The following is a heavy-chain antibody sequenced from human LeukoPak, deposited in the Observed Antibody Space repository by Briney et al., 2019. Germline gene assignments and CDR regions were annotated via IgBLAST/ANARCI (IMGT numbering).Heavy chain of an antibody. J-gene: IGHJ5*02. V-gene: IGHV6-1*01. D-gene: IGHD3-9*01. CDR2: TYYRSKWYN. CDR3: ARTLYYDILTGPADWFAP. CDR1: GDSVSSNSAA. Sequence: SQTLSLTCAISGDSVSSNSAAWNWIRQSPSRGLEWLGRTYYRSKWYNDYAVSVKSRITINPDTSKNQFSLQLNSVTPEDTAVYYCARTLYYDILTGPADWFAPWGQGTLVTVSS.